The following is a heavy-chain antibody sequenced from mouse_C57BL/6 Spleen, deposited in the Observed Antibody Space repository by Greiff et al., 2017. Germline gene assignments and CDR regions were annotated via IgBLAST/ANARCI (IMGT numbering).Heavy chain of an antibody. D-gene: IGHD1-1*01. V-gene: IGHV1-81*01. CDR3: ARTLTTVVVDY. J-gene: IGHJ4*01. CDR1: GYTFTSYG. CDR2: IYPRGGNT. Sequence: VQLQQSGAELVRPGASVKLSCTASGYTFTSYGISWVKQRTGQGLEWIGEIYPRGGNTYYNEKFKGKATMTADKSSSTAYMELRSLTSEDSAVYFCARTLTTVVVDYWGQGPSVTV.